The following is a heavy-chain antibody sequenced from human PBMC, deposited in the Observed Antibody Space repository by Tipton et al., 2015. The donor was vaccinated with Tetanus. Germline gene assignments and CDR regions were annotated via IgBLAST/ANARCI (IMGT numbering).Heavy chain of an antibody. CDR3: ARDQARGARGWNYFDY. CDR1: GGSISSGAYY. CDR2: IYNSGST. D-gene: IGHD1-26*01. V-gene: IGHV4-31*03. Sequence: TLSLTCTVFGGSISSGAYYWSWIRQHPGKGLEWIGDIYNSGSTYYNPSLKSRVTILVDTTKNQFSLKLKSVTAADTAVYYCARDQARGARGWNYFDYWGQGSLVTVSS. J-gene: IGHJ4*02.